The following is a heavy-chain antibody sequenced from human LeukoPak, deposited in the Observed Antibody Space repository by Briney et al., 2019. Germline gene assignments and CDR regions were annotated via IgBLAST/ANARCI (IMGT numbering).Heavy chain of an antibody. CDR1: GGTFSSYA. V-gene: IGHV1-69*13. CDR3: AREMGPLRTDYYYYMDG. D-gene: IGHD4-17*01. Sequence: SEKVSCKASGGTFSSYAISWVRQAPGQGLEWMGGIIPIFGTANYAQKFQGRVTITADESTSTAYMELSSLRSEDTAVYYCAREMGPLRTDYYYYMDGWGKGSTVTVSS. CDR2: IIPIFGTA. J-gene: IGHJ6*03.